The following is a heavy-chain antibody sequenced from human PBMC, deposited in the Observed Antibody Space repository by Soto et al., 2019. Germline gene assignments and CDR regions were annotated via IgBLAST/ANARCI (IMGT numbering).Heavy chain of an antibody. V-gene: IGHV3-23*01. CDR2: ISGSGSNT. CDR1: GFTFSSHA. Sequence: EVQLLESGGRLVQPGGSLRLSCAASGFTFSSHAMSWDRQAPGKGLELVSGISGSGSNTYYAASVKGRFTISRDTSKHTLYLHKTSLKAEDTALDYCAKRFAIFGVFTLSPDIDYWGHGTLVTVSS. D-gene: IGHD3-3*01. CDR3: AKRFAIFGVFTLSPDIDY. J-gene: IGHJ4*01.